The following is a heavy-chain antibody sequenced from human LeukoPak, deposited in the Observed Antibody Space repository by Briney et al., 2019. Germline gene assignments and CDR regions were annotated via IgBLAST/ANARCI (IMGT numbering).Heavy chain of an antibody. CDR2: IYYSGGT. J-gene: IGHJ4*02. D-gene: IGHD5-18*01. Sequence: SETLSLTCTVSGGSISSSSYYWGWIRQPPGKGLEWIGSIYYSGGTYYNPSLKSRVTISVDTSKNQFSLKLSSVTAADTAVYYCARGRLEDTAMAFEYFDYWGQGTLVTVSS. V-gene: IGHV4-39*07. CDR1: GGSISSSSYY. CDR3: ARGRLEDTAMAFEYFDY.